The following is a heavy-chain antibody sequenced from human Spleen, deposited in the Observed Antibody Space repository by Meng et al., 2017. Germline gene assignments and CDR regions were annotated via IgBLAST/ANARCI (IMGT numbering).Heavy chain of an antibody. CDR3: AREYFDPQDYYYYGMDV. V-gene: IGHV1-46*01. Sequence: ASVKVSCKASGYTFTSYYMHWVRQAPGQGLEWMGIINPSGGSTSYAQKFQGRVTMTRDTSTSTVYMELSSLRSEDTAVYYCAREYFDPQDYYYYGMDVWGQGTTVTVSS. CDR2: INPSGGST. J-gene: IGHJ6*02. D-gene: IGHD3-9*01. CDR1: GYTFTSYY.